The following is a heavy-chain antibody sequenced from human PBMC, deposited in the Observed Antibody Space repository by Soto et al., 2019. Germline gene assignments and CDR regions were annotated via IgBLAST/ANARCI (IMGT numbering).Heavy chain of an antibody. CDR2: IYYSGST. CDR3: ARERPDGSRLDP. J-gene: IGHJ5*02. Sequence: PSETLSLTCTVSGGSIRSGDYYWSWIRQPPGKGLESIGYIYYSGSTYYNPSLKSRVTISVDTSKNQFSLKLSSVTAADTAVYHCARERPDGSRLDPWGQGTLVTVSS. CDR1: GGSIRSGDYY. D-gene: IGHD6-13*01. V-gene: IGHV4-30-4*01.